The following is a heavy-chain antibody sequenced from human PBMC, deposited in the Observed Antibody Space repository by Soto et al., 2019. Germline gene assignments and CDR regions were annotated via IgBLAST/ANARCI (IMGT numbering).Heavy chain of an antibody. J-gene: IGHJ4*02. Sequence: SETLSLTCTVSGGSISSGGYYWSWIRQHPGKGLEWIGYIYYSGSTYYDLSLKSRVTISVDTSKNQFSLKLSSVTAADTAVYYCARSDHIASWDFYYWGQGTLVTGS. CDR1: GGSISSGGYY. D-gene: IGHD5-12*01. CDR3: ARSDHIASWDFYY. CDR2: IYYSGST. V-gene: IGHV4-31*03.